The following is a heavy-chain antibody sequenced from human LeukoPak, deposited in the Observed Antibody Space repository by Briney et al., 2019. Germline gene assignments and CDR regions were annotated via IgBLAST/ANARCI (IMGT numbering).Heavy chain of an antibody. CDR1: GFTFGDYA. V-gene: IGHV3-48*02. D-gene: IGHD3-22*01. J-gene: IGHJ4*02. CDR2: ISSSSSTI. Sequence: PGGSLRLSCTASGFTFGDYAMSWVRQAPGKGLEWVSYISSSSSTIYYADSVKGRFTISRDNAKNSLYLQMNSLRDEDTAVYYCARVRSGYHLDYWGQGTLVTVSS. CDR3: ARVRSGYHLDY.